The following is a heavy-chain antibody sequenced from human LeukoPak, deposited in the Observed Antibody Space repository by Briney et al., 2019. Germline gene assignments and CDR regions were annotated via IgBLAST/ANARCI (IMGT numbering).Heavy chain of an antibody. CDR2: ISHDGDNN. D-gene: IGHD6-13*01. CDR3: ARDTRRSSSYYGVFGHNWFDP. J-gene: IGHJ5*02. Sequence: PGGSLRLSCAASGFIFSTYTMHWVRQAPGKGLEWVAIISHDGDNNYYADSVKGRFTISRDNAKNTLYLQMNSLRPEETAVYYCARDTRRSSSYYGVFGHNWFDPWGQGTLVTVSS. V-gene: IGHV3-30-3*01. CDR1: GFIFSTYT.